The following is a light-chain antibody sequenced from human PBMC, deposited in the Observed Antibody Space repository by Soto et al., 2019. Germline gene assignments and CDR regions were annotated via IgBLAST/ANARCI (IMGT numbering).Light chain of an antibody. CDR3: SSYTSSSTLV. CDR1: SSDVGGYNY. V-gene: IGLV2-14*03. J-gene: IGLJ2*01. CDR2: DVN. Sequence: QSALTQPASVSVSPGQSITISCTGTSSDVGGYNYVSWYQQHPGKAPKLMIYDVNNRPSGVSNRFSGSKSGNTASLTISGLQAEDEADYYCSSYTSSSTLVFGGGTKVTVL.